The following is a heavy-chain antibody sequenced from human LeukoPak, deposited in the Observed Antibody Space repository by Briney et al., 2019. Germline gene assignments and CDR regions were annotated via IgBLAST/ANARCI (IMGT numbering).Heavy chain of an antibody. J-gene: IGHJ4*02. D-gene: IGHD2-2*03. V-gene: IGHV4-59*12. CDR2: IYYSGST. CDR1: GGSISPYY. Sequence: SETLSLTCTVSGGSISPYYWNWIRQPPGKGLEWIGYIYYSGSTNYNPSLKSRVTISVDTSKNQFSLKLSSVTAADTAVYYCARSGCCSSTSCYAGKVDYWGQGTLVTVSS. CDR3: ARSGCCSSTSCYAGKVDY.